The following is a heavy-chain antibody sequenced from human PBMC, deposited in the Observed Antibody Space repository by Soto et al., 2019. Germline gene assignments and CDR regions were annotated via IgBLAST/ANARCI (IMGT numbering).Heavy chain of an antibody. CDR1: GFTFGDYA. CDR2: IRSKAYGGTT. D-gene: IGHD2-21*02. Sequence: GGSLRLSCTASGFTFGDYAMSWFRQAPGKGLEWVGFIRSKAYGGTTEYAASVKGRFTISRDDSKSIAYLQMNSLKTEDTAVYYCTRDPRYCGGDCDSNFDYWGQGTLVTVSS. V-gene: IGHV3-49*03. J-gene: IGHJ4*02. CDR3: TRDPRYCGGDCDSNFDY.